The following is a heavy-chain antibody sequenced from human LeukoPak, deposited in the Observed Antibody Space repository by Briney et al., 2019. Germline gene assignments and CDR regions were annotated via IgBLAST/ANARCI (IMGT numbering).Heavy chain of an antibody. CDR2: IWYDGSNK. CDR1: GFTFSSYG. CDR3: AKDRLLWFGESSFDY. V-gene: IGHV3-30*02. Sequence: GGSLRLSCAASGFTFSSYGMHWVRQAPGKGLEWVAVIWYDGSNKYYADSVKGRFTISRDNSKNTLYLQMNSLRAEDTAVYYCAKDRLLWFGESSFDYWGQGTLVTVSS. D-gene: IGHD3-10*01. J-gene: IGHJ4*02.